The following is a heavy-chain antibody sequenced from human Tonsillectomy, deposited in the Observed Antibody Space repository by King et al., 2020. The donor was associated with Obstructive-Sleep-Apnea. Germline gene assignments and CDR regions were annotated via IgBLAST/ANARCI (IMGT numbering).Heavy chain of an antibody. V-gene: IGHV4-34*01. CDR2: ISHTGST. Sequence: VQLQQWGAGLLKPSETLSLTCAVYGGSFTSYYWSWIRQPPGKGLEWIAEISHTGSTNHNPSLKSRVTISVDTSKNQFSLKLSSMTAADTAVYYCARGWGRGGDAATWGQGTLVIVSS. J-gene: IGHJ4*02. CDR3: ARGWGRGGDAAT. CDR1: GGSFTSYY. D-gene: IGHD2-15*01.